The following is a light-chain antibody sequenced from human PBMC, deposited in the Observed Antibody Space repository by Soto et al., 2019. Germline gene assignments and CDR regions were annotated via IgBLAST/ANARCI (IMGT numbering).Light chain of an antibody. Sequence: EIVLTHSPATLSLSPCERAALSWSPSQSVSSYLAWYQQKPGQAPRLLIYDASNRATGIPARYSASGSGTEFTLTISSLQSEDFAVYYCLHYNDWPRWTFGQGTKVDIK. CDR3: LHYNDWPRWT. CDR2: DAS. V-gene: IGKV3-11*01. CDR1: QSVSSY. J-gene: IGKJ1*01.